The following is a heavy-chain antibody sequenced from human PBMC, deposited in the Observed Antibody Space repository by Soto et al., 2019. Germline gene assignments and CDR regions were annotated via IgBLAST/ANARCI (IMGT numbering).Heavy chain of an antibody. CDR2: IWYDGTKK. J-gene: IGHJ4*02. Sequence: PGGSLRLSCAASGFTFSDYGMHWVRQAPGKGLEWVAVIWYDGTKKYYADSVKGRFTISRDDSKNTVYLQMNSLRDEDTAVYYCAREGTGWSYFDYWGQGTLVTVSS. CDR3: AREGTGWSYFDY. CDR1: GFTFSDYG. D-gene: IGHD6-19*01. V-gene: IGHV3-33*01.